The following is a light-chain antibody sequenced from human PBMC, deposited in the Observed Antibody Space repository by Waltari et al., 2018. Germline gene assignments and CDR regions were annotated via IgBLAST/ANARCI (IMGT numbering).Light chain of an antibody. J-gene: IGLJ2*01. CDR1: NMGRKR. CDR2: DDR. Sequence: SYVLTQPPSVSVAPGKTARLTCGGTNMGRKRVHWYQPQPGQAPVLVGDDDRDRPSGSPERFSGSNSGNTATLTISRVEAGDEADYYCQVWDSSSDHVVFGGGTKLTVL. CDR3: QVWDSSSDHVV. V-gene: IGLV3-21*03.